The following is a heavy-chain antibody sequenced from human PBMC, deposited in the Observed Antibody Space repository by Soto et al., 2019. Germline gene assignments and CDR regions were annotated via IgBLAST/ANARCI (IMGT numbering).Heavy chain of an antibody. J-gene: IGHJ4*02. CDR3: ARVLEGYCSGGSCSHYFDY. V-gene: IGHV4-31*03. CDR2: IYYSGST. D-gene: IGHD2-15*01. Sequence: QVQLQESGPGLVKPSQTLSLTCTVSGGSISSGGYYWSWIRQHPGKGLEWIGYIYYSGSTYYNPSLQSRVTISVDTSKNQCSLKLSSVTAADTAVYYCARVLEGYCSGGSCSHYFDYWGQGTLVTVSS. CDR1: GGSISSGGYY.